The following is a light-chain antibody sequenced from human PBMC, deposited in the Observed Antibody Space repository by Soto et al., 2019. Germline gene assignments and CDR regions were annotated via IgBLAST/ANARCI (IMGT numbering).Light chain of an antibody. CDR2: GAS. J-gene: IGKJ2*01. V-gene: IGKV3-15*01. CDR3: QQYNNWYT. CDR1: QSVSSN. Sequence: EIVMTQSPATLSVSPGERATLSCRASQSVSSNLVWYQQKPGQAPRLLIYGASTRATGIPARFSGSGSGTEFTITISSLQSEDCAVYYCQQYNNWYTFGQGTKLEIK.